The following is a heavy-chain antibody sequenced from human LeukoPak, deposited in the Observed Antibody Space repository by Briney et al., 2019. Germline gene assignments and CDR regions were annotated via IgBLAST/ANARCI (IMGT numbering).Heavy chain of an antibody. V-gene: IGHV3-23*01. CDR2: ITSSGEST. CDR3: AKDRPNYYGSDGNYYKRDGDY. J-gene: IGHJ4*02. Sequence: GGSLRLSCAASGFSFRSHAMCWVRQAPGKGLEWVSSITSSGESTYYADSGKGRFTISRDNSKNTLYLQMNSLRADDTAVYYCAKDRPNYYGSDGNYYKRDGDYWGQGTLVTVSS. D-gene: IGHD3-10*01. CDR1: GFSFRSHA.